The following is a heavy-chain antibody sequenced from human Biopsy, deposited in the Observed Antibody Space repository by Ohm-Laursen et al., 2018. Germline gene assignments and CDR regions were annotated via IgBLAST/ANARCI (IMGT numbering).Heavy chain of an antibody. CDR1: GDSISTYY. CDR3: ARDRGYYSDRTVPGYFDL. D-gene: IGHD3-22*01. Sequence: GTLSLTCTVSGDSISTYYWSWIRQPPGKGLQWIGYIYYTGNTDYNPSLQSRVTISVDTSKNHFSLRLRSMTPADTAMYYCARDRGYYSDRTVPGYFDLWGRGTLVTVSS. CDR2: IYYTGNT. V-gene: IGHV4-59*01. J-gene: IGHJ2*01.